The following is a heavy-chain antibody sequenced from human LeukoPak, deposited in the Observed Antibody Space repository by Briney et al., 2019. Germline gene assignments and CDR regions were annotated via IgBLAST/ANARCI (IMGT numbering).Heavy chain of an antibody. CDR1: GFTFNNYA. CDR2: INGNGAAT. CDR3: ANGLAASGNFLLRDYYYFIDV. Sequence: GGSLRLSCVASGFTFNNYAMHWVRQAPGKGLEWVSTINGNGAATYYADSFKGRFLISRDSSKSTVYLRMNKLRVEDSGLYYCANGLAASGNFLLRDYYYFIDVWGKGTTVIVS. V-gene: IGHV3-23*01. J-gene: IGHJ6*03. D-gene: IGHD1-26*01.